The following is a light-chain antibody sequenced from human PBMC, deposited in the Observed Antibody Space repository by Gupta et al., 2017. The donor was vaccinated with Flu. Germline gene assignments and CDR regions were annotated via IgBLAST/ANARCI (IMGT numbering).Light chain of an antibody. CDR3: QVWVASNAF. V-gene: IGLV3-9*02. CDR2: KNN. J-gene: IGLJ2*01. Sequence: GGGDNIGSISVHWYQQRPGQAPLLIIYKNNKRPSGLPDRFSGSNSGSTATLTIDEAQAGDEADYYCQVWVASNAFFGGGTKLTVL. CDR1: NIGSIS.